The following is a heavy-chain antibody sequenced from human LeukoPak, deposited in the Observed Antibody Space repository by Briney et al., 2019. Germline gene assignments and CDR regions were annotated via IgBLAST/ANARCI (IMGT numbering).Heavy chain of an antibody. D-gene: IGHD5-12*01. V-gene: IGHV4-30-4*07. CDR2: TYCSGAT. CDR1: VGSISSGGYF. Sequence: SHTLSLTRAVSVGSISSGGYFWSWVPQPPGKGVEWIGCTYCSGATYYKASRKGRVTLSVDPSNNQLSLKQSSVTAPDPAVYYCARGGYDDDRGDALDIWGQGTMVTVSS. CDR3: ARGGYDDDRGDALDI. J-gene: IGHJ3*02.